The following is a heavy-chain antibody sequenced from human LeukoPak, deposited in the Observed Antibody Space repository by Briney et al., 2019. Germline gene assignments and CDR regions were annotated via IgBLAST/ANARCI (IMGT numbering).Heavy chain of an antibody. Sequence: PSETLSLTCTVSGGSISSSSYYWGWIRQPPGKGLEWIGSIYYSGSTYYNPSLKSRVTISVDTSKNQFSLKLSSVTAADTAVYYCARYCWGGSYVTLLAFDIWGQGTMVTVSS. D-gene: IGHD1-26*01. CDR1: GGSISSSSYY. CDR3: ARYCWGGSYVTLLAFDI. V-gene: IGHV4-39*01. CDR2: IYYSGST. J-gene: IGHJ3*02.